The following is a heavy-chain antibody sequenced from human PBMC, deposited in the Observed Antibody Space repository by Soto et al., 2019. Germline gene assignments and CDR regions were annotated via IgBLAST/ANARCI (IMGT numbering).Heavy chain of an antibody. V-gene: IGHV4-31*03. Sequence: PSETLSLTCTVSGGSISRGGYYWSWIRQHPGKGLEWIGYIYYSGSTYYNPSLKSRVTISVDTSKNQFSLKLSSVTAADTAVYYCARVGVTMLLGHFDYWGQGTLVTVSS. CDR2: IYYSGST. CDR1: GGSISRGGYY. J-gene: IGHJ4*02. D-gene: IGHD3-10*01. CDR3: ARVGVTMLLGHFDY.